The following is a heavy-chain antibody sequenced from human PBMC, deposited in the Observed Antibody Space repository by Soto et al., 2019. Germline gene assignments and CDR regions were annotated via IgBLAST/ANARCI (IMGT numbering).Heavy chain of an antibody. D-gene: IGHD2-15*01. CDR3: AKDGPLGYCSGGSCSHYYYYGMDV. CDR2: ISYDGSNK. J-gene: IGHJ6*02. CDR1: GFTFSSYG. Sequence: GGSLRLSCAASGFTFSSYGMHWVRQAPGKGLEWVAVISYDGSNKYYADSVKGRFTISRDNSKNTLYLQMNSLRAEDTAVYYCAKDGPLGYCSGGSCSHYYYYGMDVWGQGTTVTVSS. V-gene: IGHV3-30*18.